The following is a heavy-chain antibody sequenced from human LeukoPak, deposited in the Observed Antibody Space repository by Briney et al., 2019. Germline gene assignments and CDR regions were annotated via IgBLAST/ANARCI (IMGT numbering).Heavy chain of an antibody. CDR2: ISSSSDYI. J-gene: IGHJ6*03. Sequence: GGSLRLSCAASGFSFISYSMNWVRQAPGKGLEWVSSISSSSDYIYHADSVKGRFTISRDNPKKSLYLQMNSLRAEDTAVYYCARGPLGATTYYYYYYMDVWGKGTTATISS. D-gene: IGHD5-12*01. V-gene: IGHV3-21*01. CDR1: GFSFISYS. CDR3: ARGPLGATTYYYYYYMDV.